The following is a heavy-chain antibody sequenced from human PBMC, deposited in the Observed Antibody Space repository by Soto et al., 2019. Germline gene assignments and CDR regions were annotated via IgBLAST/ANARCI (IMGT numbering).Heavy chain of an antibody. V-gene: IGHV3-30-3*01. CDR3: VRDSNQRVATSKPGDY. CDR1: GFXFSSYA. J-gene: IGHJ4*02. Sequence: GGSLRLSCAASGFXFSSYAXXWVXQAXGKGLEWVAVISSDGSNKYYADSVKGRFTISRDNSKNPLYLQMNSLRAEDTAVYYCVRDSNQRVATSKPGDYWGQGTLVTVSS. D-gene: IGHD5-12*01. CDR2: ISSDGSNK.